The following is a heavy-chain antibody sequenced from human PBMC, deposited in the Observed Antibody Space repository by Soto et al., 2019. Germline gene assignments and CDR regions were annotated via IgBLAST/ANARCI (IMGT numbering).Heavy chain of an antibody. J-gene: IGHJ4*02. D-gene: IGHD3-10*01. CDR1: GFTFSSYA. V-gene: IGHV3-23*01. CDR3: AKGTYYYGSAPYYFDY. CDR2: ISDSGGST. Sequence: GGSLRLSCAASGFTFSSYAMSWVRQAPGKGLEWVSGISDSGGSTYYADTVKGRFTISRDNSKNTLYLQMNSLRAEDTAVYYCAKGTYYYGSAPYYFDYWGQGTLVTVSS.